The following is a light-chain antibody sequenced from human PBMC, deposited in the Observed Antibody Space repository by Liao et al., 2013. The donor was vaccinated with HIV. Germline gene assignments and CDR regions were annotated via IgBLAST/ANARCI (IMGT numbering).Light chain of an antibody. J-gene: IGLJ1*01. V-gene: IGLV3-1*01. CDR2: QDD. CDR1: KLGDKY. CDR3: QAWDSSTNYV. Sequence: SYELIQPPSVSVSPGQTASITCSGDKLGDKYASWYQQKPGQSPVLVLYQDDKRPSGISDRFSGSNSGNTATLTISGTQALDEADYYCQAWDSSTNYVFGSGTQVTV.